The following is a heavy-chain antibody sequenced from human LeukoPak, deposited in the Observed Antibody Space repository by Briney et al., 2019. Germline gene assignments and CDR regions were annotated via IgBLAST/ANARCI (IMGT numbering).Heavy chain of an antibody. Sequence: GGSLRLSCAASGFTFSSYWMHWVRQAPGKGLEWVSYISSSGGTMYYADSVKGRFTISRDNAKNSLYLQMNNLGAEDTAVYYCARENYYYMDVWGKGTTVTISS. CDR2: ISSSGGTM. CDR3: ARENYYYMDV. V-gene: IGHV3-48*04. J-gene: IGHJ6*03. CDR1: GFTFSSYW.